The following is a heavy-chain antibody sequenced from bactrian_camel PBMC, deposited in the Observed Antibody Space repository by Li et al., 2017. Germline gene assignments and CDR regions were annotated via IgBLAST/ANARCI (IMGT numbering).Heavy chain of an antibody. Sequence: VQLVESGGGLVQPGGSLKLSCATSEITSNNYYISWVRQAPGKGLKWVSSIYHRYGSAYYARSVMQRATISKDTAKNTIDLHVNNLQPEDTAKYFCAKPTTLITQWEPSDPRGQGTQVTVS. CDR1: EITSNNYY. CDR2: IYHRYGSA. V-gene: IGHV3S19*01. CDR3: AKPTTLITQWEPSDP. D-gene: IGHD1*01. J-gene: IGHJ4*01.